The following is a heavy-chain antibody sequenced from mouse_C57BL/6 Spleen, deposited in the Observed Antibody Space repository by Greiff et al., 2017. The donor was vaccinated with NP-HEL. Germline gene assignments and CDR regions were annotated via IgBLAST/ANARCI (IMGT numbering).Heavy chain of an antibody. J-gene: IGHJ2*01. V-gene: IGHV1-69*01. CDR1: GYTFTSYW. CDR2: IDPSDSYT. Sequence: QVQLQQPGAELVMPGASVKLSCKASGYTFTSYWMHWVKQRPGQGLEWIGEIDPSDSYTNYNQKFKGKSTLTVDKSSSTAYMQLSSLTSEDSAVYYCARRVVATRVLFFDYWGQGTTLTVSS. D-gene: IGHD1-1*01. CDR3: ARRVVATRVLFFDY.